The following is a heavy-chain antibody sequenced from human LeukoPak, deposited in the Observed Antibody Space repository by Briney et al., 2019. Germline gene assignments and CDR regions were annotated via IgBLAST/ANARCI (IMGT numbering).Heavy chain of an antibody. CDR1: GFTFGTYW. J-gene: IGHJ4*02. V-gene: IGHV3-74*01. CDR2: INNDGSST. CDR3: ARRYCSGGSCYNYFDY. D-gene: IGHD2-15*01. Sequence: GGSLRLSCAASGFTFGTYWMHWVRQAPGKGLVWVSRINNDGSSTSYADSVKGRFTISRDNAKNTLYLQMNSLRAEDTAVYYCARRYCSGGSCYNYFDYWGQGTQVTVSS.